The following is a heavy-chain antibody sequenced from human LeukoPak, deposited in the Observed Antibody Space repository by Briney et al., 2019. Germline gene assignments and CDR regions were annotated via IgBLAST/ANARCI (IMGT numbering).Heavy chain of an antibody. CDR1: GFTFSSYA. CDR2: ISGSGGST. D-gene: IGHD3-9*01. J-gene: IGHJ4*02. CDR3: AKDRLRYFDWLLSY. Sequence: GESLKISCAASGFTFSSYAMSWVRQAPGKGLEWVSAISGSGGSTYYADSVKGRFTISRDNSKNTLYLQMNSLRAEDTAVYYCAKDRLRYFDWLLSYWGQGTLVTVSS. V-gene: IGHV3-23*01.